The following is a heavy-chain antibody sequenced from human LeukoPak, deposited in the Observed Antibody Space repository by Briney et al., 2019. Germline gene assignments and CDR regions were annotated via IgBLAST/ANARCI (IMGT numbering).Heavy chain of an antibody. CDR3: AAAEWLVPTL. CDR1: GFTFTSSA. CDR2: IVVGSGNT. J-gene: IGHJ4*02. D-gene: IGHD3-3*01. V-gene: IGHV1-58*02. Sequence: ASVKVSCKASGFTFTSSAMQWVRQARGQRLEWIGWIVVGSGNTNFAQKFQERVTITRDMSTSTAYMELSSLRSEDTAVYYCAAAEWLVPTLWGQGTLVTVSS.